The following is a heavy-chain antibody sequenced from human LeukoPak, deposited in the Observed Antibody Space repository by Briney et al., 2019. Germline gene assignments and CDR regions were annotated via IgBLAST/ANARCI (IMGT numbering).Heavy chain of an antibody. J-gene: IGHJ4*02. CDR1: GYTFTSYD. CDR2: MDPNSGNT. Sequence: ASVKVSCKASGYTFTSYDINWVRQATGRGLEWMGWMDPNSGNTGYAQKFQGRVTMTRNTSISTAYMELSSLRSEDTAVYYCARGKGVSGSYYAGDYWGQGTLVTVSS. CDR3: ARGKGVSGSYYAGDY. V-gene: IGHV1-8*01. D-gene: IGHD3-10*01.